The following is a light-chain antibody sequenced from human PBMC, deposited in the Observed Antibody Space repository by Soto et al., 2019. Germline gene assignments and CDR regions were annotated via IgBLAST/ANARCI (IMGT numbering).Light chain of an antibody. V-gene: IGLV2-14*01. Sequence: QSALTQPASVSGSPGQSITISCTGTSSDVGGYNYVSWYQQHPGKAPKLMIYEVSNRPSGVSNRISGSTSGNAASLTISGLQADDEADYFCCSSAPESTYVFGTGTKVTVL. J-gene: IGLJ1*01. CDR3: CSSAPESTYV. CDR1: SSDVGGYNY. CDR2: EVS.